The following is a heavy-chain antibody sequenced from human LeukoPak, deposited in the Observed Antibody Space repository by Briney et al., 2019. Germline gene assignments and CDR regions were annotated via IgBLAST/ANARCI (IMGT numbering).Heavy chain of an antibody. CDR2: ISTRSTYI. CDR1: GFSFRNSP. Sequence: GGSLRLSCVGSGFSFRNSPMNWVRQAPGKGLEWVSCISTRSTYIYYADSVKGRFTISRDNAKNSLYLQMNSLRADDTAVYYCAREEEWYASGTYYKGFDSWGQGTLVTVSS. V-gene: IGHV3-21*01. CDR3: AREEEWYASGTYYKGFDS. J-gene: IGHJ4*02. D-gene: IGHD3-10*01.